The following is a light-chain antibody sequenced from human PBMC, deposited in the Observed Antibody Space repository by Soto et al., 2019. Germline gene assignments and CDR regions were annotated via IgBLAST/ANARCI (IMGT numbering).Light chain of an antibody. Sequence: EIVMMQSPATLSVSPGERATLYCRAGQNIHTNLAWYQQKPGQAPRLLIHDASHRAAGIPARFSGSGFGTDFTLTISSLQSEDFAVYYCQQYIHWLWTFGQGTKVDIK. CDR3: QQYIHWLWT. V-gene: IGKV3D-15*01. CDR2: DAS. J-gene: IGKJ1*01. CDR1: QNIHTN.